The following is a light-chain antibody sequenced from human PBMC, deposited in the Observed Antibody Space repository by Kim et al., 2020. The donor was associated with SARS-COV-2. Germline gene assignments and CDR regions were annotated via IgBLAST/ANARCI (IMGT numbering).Light chain of an antibody. V-gene: IGLV3-19*01. CDR2: GKN. CDR3: NSRDSSGNHVV. Sequence: GQALGITGQADSRRSNYASWYQQKPGQAPVLGIYGKNNRPSGIPDRFSGSSSGNTASLTITGAQAEDEADYYCNSRDSSGNHVVFGGGTQLTVL. CDR1: SRRSNY. J-gene: IGLJ2*01.